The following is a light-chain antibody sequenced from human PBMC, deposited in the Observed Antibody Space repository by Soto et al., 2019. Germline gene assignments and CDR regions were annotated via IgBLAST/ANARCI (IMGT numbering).Light chain of an antibody. CDR2: GNS. Sequence: QSVLTQPPSVSGAPGQRVTISCTGSSSNIGAGYDVHWYQQLPGTAPKLLIYGNSNRPSGVPHRFSGSKSGTSASLAISGLQAEDEADYYCQSYASSLSRVFGGGTKLTVL. V-gene: IGLV1-40*01. J-gene: IGLJ2*01. CDR1: SSNIGAGYD. CDR3: QSYASSLSRV.